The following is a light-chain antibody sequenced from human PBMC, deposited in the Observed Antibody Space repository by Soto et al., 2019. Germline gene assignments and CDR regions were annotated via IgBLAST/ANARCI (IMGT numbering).Light chain of an antibody. Sequence: EIVLTQSPGTLSLSPGERATLSCRASQSVSGNYLAWYQQKPRQSPRPLIYGSSDRPTGIPDRFSGSGSETDFTLTITRVETEALAVYYCLQYGSSPPYTFGQGTKLAIK. J-gene: IGKJ2*01. V-gene: IGKV3-20*01. CDR2: GSS. CDR1: QSVSGNY. CDR3: LQYGSSPPYT.